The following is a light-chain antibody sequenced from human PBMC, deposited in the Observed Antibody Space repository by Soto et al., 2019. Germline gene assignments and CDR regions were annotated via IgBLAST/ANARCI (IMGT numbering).Light chain of an antibody. V-gene: IGKV1-5*01. CDR1: QSISSW. J-gene: IGKJ1*01. CDR3: QQYNSYSPT. CDR2: DAS. Sequence: DIQMTQSPSTLPASVGDRVTITCRASQSISSWLAWYQQEPGKAPKLLIYDASSLESGVPSRFSGSGSGTEFTLTISSLQPDDFATYYCQQYNSYSPTFGQGTKVDIK.